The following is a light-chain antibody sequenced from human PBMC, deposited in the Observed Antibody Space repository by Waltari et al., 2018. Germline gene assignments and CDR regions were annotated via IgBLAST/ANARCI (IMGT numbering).Light chain of an antibody. CDR1: SGPSSHA. V-gene: IGLV4-69*01. J-gene: IGLJ2*01. CDR2: LNSDGSH. Sequence: QLVLTQSPSASASLGASVKLTCTLSSGPSSHAIAWHQQQPEKGPRSLMRLNSDGSHTKGDGIPDRFSGSSSGAERYLTISSLQSEDEADYYCQTWATGIRVFGGGTKLTVL. CDR3: QTWATGIRV.